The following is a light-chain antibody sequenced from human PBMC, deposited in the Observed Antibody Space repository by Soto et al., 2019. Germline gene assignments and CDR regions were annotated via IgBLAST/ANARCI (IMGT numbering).Light chain of an antibody. CDR1: QNVSTY. V-gene: IGKV3-11*01. J-gene: IGKJ3*01. CDR2: DAS. CDR3: QQRTNSLT. Sequence: EIVLTQSPASLSLSPGERVTLSCRASQNVSTYLAWYQQKPGQAPRLLIYDASDRATGIPARFSGSGSGTDFTLTISSLDPEDFAVYYCQQRTNSLTFGPGTKVDIK.